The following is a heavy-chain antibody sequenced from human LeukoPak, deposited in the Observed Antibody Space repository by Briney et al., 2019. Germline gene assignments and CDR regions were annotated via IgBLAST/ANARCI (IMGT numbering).Heavy chain of an antibody. CDR1: GFTFSSYS. J-gene: IGHJ4*02. CDR3: ARGRRYYDFWSGYAY. Sequence: PGGSLRLSCAASGFTFSSYSMNWVRQAPGKGLEWVSYISSSSSTIYYADSVKGRFTISRDNAKNSLYLQMNSLRAEDTAVYYCARGRRYYDFWSGYAYWGQGTLVTVSS. D-gene: IGHD3-3*01. V-gene: IGHV3-48*01. CDR2: ISSSSSTI.